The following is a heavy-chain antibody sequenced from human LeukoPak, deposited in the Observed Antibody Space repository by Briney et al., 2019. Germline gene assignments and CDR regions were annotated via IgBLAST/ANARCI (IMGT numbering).Heavy chain of an antibody. J-gene: IGHJ6*03. CDR1: GYTFIMYG. CDR2: SSPYSDNT. CDR3: ARAGAIEESHGGSYRPYYYYMDV. Sequence: GASVKVSCKASGYTFIMYGITWVRQAPGQGLEWMGWSSPYSDNTNYAQKLQGRVTMTTDTSTSTAYMELRSLRSDDTAVYYCARAGAIEESHGGSYRPYYYYMDVWGKGTTVTISS. D-gene: IGHD1-26*01. V-gene: IGHV1-18*01.